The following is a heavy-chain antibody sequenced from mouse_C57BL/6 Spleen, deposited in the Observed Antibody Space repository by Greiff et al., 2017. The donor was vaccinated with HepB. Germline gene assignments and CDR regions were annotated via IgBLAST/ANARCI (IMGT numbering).Heavy chain of an antibody. CDR1: GYTFTSYT. V-gene: IGHV1-4*01. J-gene: IGHJ4*01. CDR2: INPSSGYT. CDR3: SRYDYDAYYAMDY. Sequence: VQLQQSGAELARPGASVKMSCKASGYTFTSYTMHWVKQRPGQGLEWIGYINPSSGYTKYNQKFKDKATLTADKSSSTAYMQLSSLTSEESAVYYCSRYDYDAYYAMDYWGQGTSVTVSS. D-gene: IGHD2-4*01.